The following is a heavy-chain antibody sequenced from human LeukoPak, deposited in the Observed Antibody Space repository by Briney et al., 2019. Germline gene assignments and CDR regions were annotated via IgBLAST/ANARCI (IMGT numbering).Heavy chain of an antibody. J-gene: IGHJ3*02. CDR3: ASLSGGDDFWSGYDGAFDI. V-gene: IGHV3-23*01. CDR1: GFTFSSYA. D-gene: IGHD3-3*01. Sequence: PGGSLRLYCAASGFTFSSYAMTWVRQAPGKGLEWVSTISGSGGTTYYADSVKGRFTISRDNSKNTLYLQMNSLRAEDTAVYYCASLSGGDDFWSGYDGAFDIWGQGTMVTVSS. CDR2: ISGSGGTT.